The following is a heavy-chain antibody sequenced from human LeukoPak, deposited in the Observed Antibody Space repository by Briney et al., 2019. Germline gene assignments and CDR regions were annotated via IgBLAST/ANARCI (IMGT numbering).Heavy chain of an antibody. D-gene: IGHD1-26*01. CDR3: AKSVGATGPDI. CDR2: ISADGRIQ. J-gene: IGHJ3*02. Sequence: GGSLRLSCAVSGFTFSTYSIHWVRQAPGKGLEWVTVISADGRIQYYSDSVKGRFTISRDNSLNTLHLQMNNLRAGDTAVYYCAKSVGATGPDIWGQGTMVTVSS. V-gene: IGHV3-30*18. CDR1: GFTFSTYS.